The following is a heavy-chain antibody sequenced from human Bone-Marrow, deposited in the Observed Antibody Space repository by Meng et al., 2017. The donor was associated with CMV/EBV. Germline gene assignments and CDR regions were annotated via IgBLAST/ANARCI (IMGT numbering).Heavy chain of an antibody. Sequence: GGSLRLSCAASGFTFSGSAMHWVRQASGKGLEWVGRIRSKANSYATAYAASVKGRFTISRDDSKNTAYLQMNSLKTEDTAVYYCTRRVWDFGYYYGMDVWGQGTTVTSP. J-gene: IGHJ6*02. V-gene: IGHV3-73*01. CDR3: TRRVWDFGYYYGMDV. D-gene: IGHD1-26*01. CDR1: GFTFSGSA. CDR2: IRSKANSYAT.